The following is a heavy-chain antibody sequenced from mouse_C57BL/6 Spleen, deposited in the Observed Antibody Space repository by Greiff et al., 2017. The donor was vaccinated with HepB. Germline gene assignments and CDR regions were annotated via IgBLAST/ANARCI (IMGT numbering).Heavy chain of an antibody. CDR3: ARSLYYGNYLGYFDV. CDR1: GYTFTDYY. D-gene: IGHD2-1*01. Sequence: EVQLQQSGPVLVKPGASVKMSCKASGYTFTDYYMNWVKQSHGKSLEWIGVINPYNGGTSYNQKFKGKATLTVDKSSSTAYMELNSLTSEDSAVYYCARSLYYGNYLGYFDVWGTGTTVTVSS. V-gene: IGHV1-19*01. J-gene: IGHJ1*03. CDR2: INPYNGGT.